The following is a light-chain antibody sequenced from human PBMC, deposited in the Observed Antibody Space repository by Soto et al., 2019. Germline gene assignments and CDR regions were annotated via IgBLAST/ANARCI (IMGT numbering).Light chain of an antibody. J-gene: IGKJ4*01. CDR3: LQYYSTPLT. V-gene: IGKV4-1*01. Sequence: DIVMTQSPDSLAVSLGERATINCKSSQSVLYSSNNKNYLAWYQQKPGQPPKLLIYWASTRESGVPDRFSGRGSGTDFTLTISSLQAEDVAVYYCLQYYSTPLTFGGGTKVEIK. CDR1: QSVLYSSNNKNY. CDR2: WAS.